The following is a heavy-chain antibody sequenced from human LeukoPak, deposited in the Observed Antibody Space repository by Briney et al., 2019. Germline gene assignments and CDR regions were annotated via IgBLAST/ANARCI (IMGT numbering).Heavy chain of an antibody. CDR3: ARGPPSFGDPMRFDY. V-gene: IGHV3-7*05. J-gene: IGHJ4*02. CDR2: IKQDGSDK. D-gene: IGHD4-17*01. CDR1: GFSFSSYW. Sequence: GGSLRLSCAASGFSFSSYWMNWVRQAPGKGLEWVANIKQDGSDKYYVDSVKGRFTISRDNAKNSVFLQMNSLRAEDTAVYYCARGPPSFGDPMRFDYWGQGTLVTVSS.